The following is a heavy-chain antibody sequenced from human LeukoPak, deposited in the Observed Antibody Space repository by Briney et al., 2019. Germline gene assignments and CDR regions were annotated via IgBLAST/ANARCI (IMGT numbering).Heavy chain of an antibody. Sequence: GGSLRLSCAASGFTFSTYGMHWVRQAPGKGLEWVAFIRYDGRSKYYGDSVKGRFTISRDTSKNILYLQMNSLRAEDTAVYYCAKERRQLREAFDYWGPGTLVTVSS. V-gene: IGHV3-30*02. D-gene: IGHD2-2*01. J-gene: IGHJ4*02. CDR2: IRYDGRSK. CDR1: GFTFSTYG. CDR3: AKERRQLREAFDY.